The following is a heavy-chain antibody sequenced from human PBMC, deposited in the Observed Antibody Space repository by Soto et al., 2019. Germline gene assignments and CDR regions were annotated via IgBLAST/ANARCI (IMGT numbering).Heavy chain of an antibody. CDR3: TRDASRDSSARGWFDP. V-gene: IGHV3-21*01. J-gene: IGHJ5*02. Sequence: AGGSLRLSCAASGFTFRSLTMNWARQAPGKGLEWVSTISSNSAYIYYTDALRGRFTISRDNAKNSLHLQMNSLRAEDTAVYYCTRDASRDSSARGWFDPWGPGTLVTVSS. CDR2: ISSNSAYI. CDR1: GFTFRSLT. D-gene: IGHD6-13*01.